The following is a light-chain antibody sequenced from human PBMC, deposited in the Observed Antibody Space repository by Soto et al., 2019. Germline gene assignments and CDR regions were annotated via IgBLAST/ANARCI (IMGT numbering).Light chain of an antibody. CDR1: QSVSSSY. CDR2: GAS. CDR3: QQYGSSLYT. Sequence: DIGLTQSPGTLSLSPGERATLSCRARQSVSSSYLAWYQQKPGQAPRLLIYGASSRATGIPDRFSGSGSGTDVTLTISRLEPEDFAVYYCQQYGSSLYTFGQGTKLEIK. J-gene: IGKJ2*01. V-gene: IGKV3-20*01.